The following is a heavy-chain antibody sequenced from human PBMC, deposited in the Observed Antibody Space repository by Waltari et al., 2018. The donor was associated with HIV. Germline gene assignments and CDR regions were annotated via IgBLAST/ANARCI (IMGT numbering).Heavy chain of an antibody. D-gene: IGHD1-7*01. Sequence: FGMNWVRQAPGQGLEWMGWINTNSGNPTYAQGFTGRFVFSLDTSVSTTYLQISSLKAEDTGVYYCARGYNWNYGIVNFDYWGQGTLVTVSS. CDR3: ARGYNWNYGIVNFDY. CDR1: FG. J-gene: IGHJ4*02. V-gene: IGHV7-4-1*02. CDR2: INTNSGNP.